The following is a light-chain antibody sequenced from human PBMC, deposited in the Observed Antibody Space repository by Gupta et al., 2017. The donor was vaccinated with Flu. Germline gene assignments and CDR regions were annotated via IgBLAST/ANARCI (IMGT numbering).Light chain of an antibody. V-gene: IGLV1-51*02. CDR1: SSNIGNNY. CDR2: ENN. J-gene: IGLJ3*02. Sequence: QSVLTQPPSVSAAPGQKVTIYCSGSSSNIGNNYVSWYQQLPGTAPKLLIYENNKRPSGSPDRFSGSKSGTSATLAITGLQTGDDADHYCGKWDSSLSAVFGGGTKLTGL. CDR3: GKWDSSLSAV.